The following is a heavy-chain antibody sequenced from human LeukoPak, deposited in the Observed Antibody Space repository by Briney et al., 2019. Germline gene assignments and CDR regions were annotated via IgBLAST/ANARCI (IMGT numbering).Heavy chain of an antibody. CDR2: ISYDGSNE. Sequence: GRSLRLSCAASGFSFSSYAMHWVRQAPGKGLEWVAVISYDGSNEYYPDSVKGRFTISRDNSKNTLYLQMNSLKAEDAAVYYCARDSSGSYNWFDPWGQGTLVTVSS. D-gene: IGHD6-19*01. J-gene: IGHJ5*02. CDR1: GFSFSSYA. CDR3: ARDSSGSYNWFDP. V-gene: IGHV3-30*04.